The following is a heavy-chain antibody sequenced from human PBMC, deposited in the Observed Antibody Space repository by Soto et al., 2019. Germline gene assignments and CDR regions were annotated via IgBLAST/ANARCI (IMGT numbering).Heavy chain of an antibody. CDR3: ARDRRYSGYDCFDY. J-gene: IGHJ4*02. Sequence: EVQLVESGGGLVQPGGSLRLSCAASGFTFSSYWMSWVRQAPGKGLEWVANIKQDGSEKYYVDSVKGRFTISRDNAKNSLYLQMNSLRAEDTAVYYCARDRRYSGYDCFDYWGQGTLVTVSS. V-gene: IGHV3-7*04. D-gene: IGHD5-12*01. CDR1: GFTFSSYW. CDR2: IKQDGSEK.